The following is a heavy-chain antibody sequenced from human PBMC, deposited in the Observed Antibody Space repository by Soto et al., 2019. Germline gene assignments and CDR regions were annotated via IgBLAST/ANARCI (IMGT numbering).Heavy chain of an antibody. CDR3: ARGGGVGVAGSAAFEM. J-gene: IGHJ3*02. V-gene: IGHV1-2*02. Sequence: QLHLVQSGAVVKKPGASVTVSCSASGYPVTAYYMHWVRQAPGRGLEWMGGINPATGAAKYTQTFQGRVTVTRDTSTSTVFMELSGLTSEDTAVFYCARGGGVGVAGSAAFEMWGQGTVVTVSS. CDR1: GYPVTAYY. CDR2: INPATGAA. D-gene: IGHD3-3*01.